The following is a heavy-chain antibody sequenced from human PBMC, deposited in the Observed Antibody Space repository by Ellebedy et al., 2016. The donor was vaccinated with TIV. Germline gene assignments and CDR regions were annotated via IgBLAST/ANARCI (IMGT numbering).Heavy chain of an antibody. Sequence: ASVKVSCKASGYTFTGYYIHWVRQAPGQGLEWMGIINPSVGSTTYAQNLFGRVSMTRDTSTSTMYMELSSLRFEDTAVYYCARDLPLHGIDPWGQGTLVTVSS. CDR1: GYTFTGYY. D-gene: IGHD1-26*01. CDR2: INPSVGST. CDR3: ARDLPLHGIDP. J-gene: IGHJ5*02. V-gene: IGHV1-46*04.